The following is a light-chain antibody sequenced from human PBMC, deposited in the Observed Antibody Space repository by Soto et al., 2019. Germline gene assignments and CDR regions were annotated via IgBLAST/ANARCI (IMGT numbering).Light chain of an antibody. CDR3: QQYNSYLIT. J-gene: IGKJ5*01. CDR1: QSISSW. Sequence: DLHMTQSPSTLSASVVDRVTITCRASQSISSWLAWYQQKPGKAPKLLIYDASSLESGVPSRFSGSGSGTEFTLTISSLQPDDFATYYCQQYNSYLITFGQGTRLEIK. CDR2: DAS. V-gene: IGKV1-5*01.